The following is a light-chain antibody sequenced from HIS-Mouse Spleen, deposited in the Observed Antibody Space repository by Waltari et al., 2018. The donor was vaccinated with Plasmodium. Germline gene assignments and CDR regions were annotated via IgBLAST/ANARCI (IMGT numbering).Light chain of an antibody. CDR2: EDS. V-gene: IGLV3-10*01. CDR3: YSTDSSGNHRV. Sequence: SYELTQPPSVSLSPRQTARITCSGAALPKTSASSYQQKSGQAPVLVIYEDSKRPSGIPERFSGSSSGTMATLTISGAQVEDEADYYCYSTDSSGNHRVFGGGTKLTVL. J-gene: IGLJ3*02. CDR1: ALPKTS.